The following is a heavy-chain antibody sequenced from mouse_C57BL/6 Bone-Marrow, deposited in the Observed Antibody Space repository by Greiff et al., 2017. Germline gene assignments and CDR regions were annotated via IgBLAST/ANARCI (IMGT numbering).Heavy chain of an antibody. CDR2: IYPSSGNT. CDR1: GYTFTSYG. V-gene: IGHV1-81*01. Sequence: VKLLQSGADLARPGASLKLSCKASGYTFTSYGISWVRQRTGKGLEWIGDIYPSSGNTYYTDTLKSKATLTADKSTHPPYMEIRSLTSEDSSVYFGARRGFPAMDYWGQGTSVTVSS. J-gene: IGHJ4*01. CDR3: ARRGFPAMDY.